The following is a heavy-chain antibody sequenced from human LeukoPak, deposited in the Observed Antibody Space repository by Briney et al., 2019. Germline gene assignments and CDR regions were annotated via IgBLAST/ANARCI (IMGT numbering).Heavy chain of an antibody. D-gene: IGHD1-1*01. J-gene: IGHJ4*02. V-gene: IGHV5-51*01. CDR2: IYPSDSDT. CDR1: GYSFSNHW. Sequence: GESLKISCKGSGYSFSNHWIGWVRQMPGKGLEWMGIIYPSDSDTRYSPSFQGQVTISADTSITTAYLQWSSLKASDTAMYYCARLAEDWNDGPDYWGQGTLVTVSS. CDR3: ARLAEDWNDGPDY.